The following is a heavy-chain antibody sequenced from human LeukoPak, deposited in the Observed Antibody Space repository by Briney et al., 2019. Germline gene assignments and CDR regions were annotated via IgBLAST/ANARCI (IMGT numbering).Heavy chain of an antibody. CDR2: MSDHGRTT. CDR3: AKNRDSSGWYFDY. D-gene: IGHD6-19*01. J-gene: IGHJ4*02. CDR1: GFSFRNYA. Sequence: RGSLRLSCAASGFSFRNYAMSWVRQVPGRGLEWVSLMSDHGRTTYYSDSVKGRFTISRDNSNNTMFLQMNRLRAEDTAVYYCAKNRDSSGWYFDYWGQGTLVTVST. V-gene: IGHV3-23*01.